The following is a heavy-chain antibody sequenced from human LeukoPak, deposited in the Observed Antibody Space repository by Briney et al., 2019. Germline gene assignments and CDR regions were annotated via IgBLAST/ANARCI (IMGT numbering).Heavy chain of an antibody. CDR2: ISGSGEST. V-gene: IGHV3-23*01. J-gene: IGHJ4*02. CDR3: VFSVRGVVPAAMDY. D-gene: IGHD2-2*01. Sequence: GGSLRLSCAASGFTFSSYAMSWVRQAPGKGLEWVSGISGSGESTCYADSVKGRFTISRDNSKNTLHLQMNSLRAEDTAVYYCVFSVRGVVPAAMDYWGQGTLVTVS. CDR1: GFTFSSYA.